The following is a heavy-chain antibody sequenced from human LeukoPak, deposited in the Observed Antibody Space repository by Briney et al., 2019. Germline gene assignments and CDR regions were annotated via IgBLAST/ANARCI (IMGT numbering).Heavy chain of an antibody. V-gene: IGHV1-3*01. CDR1: GYTFTSYA. Sequence: GDSVKVSCKASGYTFTSYAMHWVRQAPGQRLEWMGWVNAGNGNTKYSQKFQGRVTITRDTSASTAYMELSSLRSEDTAVYYCVRDQVGDRSSTSCYPPFDYWGQGTLVTVSS. D-gene: IGHD2-2*01. CDR3: VRDQVGDRSSTSCYPPFDY. CDR2: VNAGNGNT. J-gene: IGHJ4*02.